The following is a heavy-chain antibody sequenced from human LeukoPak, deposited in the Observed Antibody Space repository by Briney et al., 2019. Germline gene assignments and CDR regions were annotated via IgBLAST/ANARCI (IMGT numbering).Heavy chain of an antibody. V-gene: IGHV3-53*05. CDR1: GFTVSSNY. CDR2: IYSGGST. CDR3: ARGYSSSWYYIDY. J-gene: IGHJ4*02. Sequence: PGGSLTLSCAASGFTVSSNYMSWVRQAPGKGLEWVSVIYSGGSTYYADSVKGRFTISRDNSKNTLYLQMNSLRAEDTAVYYCARGYSSSWYYIDYWGQGTLVTVSS. D-gene: IGHD6-13*01.